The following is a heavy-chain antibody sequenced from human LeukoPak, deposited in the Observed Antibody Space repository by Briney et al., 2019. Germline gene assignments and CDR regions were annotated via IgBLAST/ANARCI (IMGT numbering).Heavy chain of an antibody. V-gene: IGHV4-61*02. CDR3: ARVSCSGGSCYSGLDY. D-gene: IGHD2-15*01. CDR2: IYTSGST. Sequence: SETLSLTCTVSGGSISSGSYYWSWIRQPAEKGLEWIGRIYTSGSTNYNPSLKSRVTISVDTSKNQFSLKLSSVTAADTAVYYCARVSCSGGSCYSGLDYWGQGTLVTVSS. CDR1: GGSISSGSYY. J-gene: IGHJ4*02.